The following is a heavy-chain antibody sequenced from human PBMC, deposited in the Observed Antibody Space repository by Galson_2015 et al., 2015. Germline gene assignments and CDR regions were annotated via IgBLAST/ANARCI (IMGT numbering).Heavy chain of an antibody. CDR2: IIPISGTA. Sequence: SVKVSCKASGGTFSSYGMSWVRQAPGQGLEWMGGIIPISGTANYAQKFQGRVTITADESTSTAYMDLRSLRSDDTAVFYCARDQIPGAVAGTFDYWGQGTLVAVSS. J-gene: IGHJ4*02. V-gene: IGHV1-69*13. D-gene: IGHD6-19*01. CDR3: ARDQIPGAVAGTFDY. CDR1: GGTFSSYG.